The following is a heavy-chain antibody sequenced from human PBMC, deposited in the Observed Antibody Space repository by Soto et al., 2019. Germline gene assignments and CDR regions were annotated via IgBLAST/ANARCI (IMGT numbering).Heavy chain of an antibody. CDR1: GFTFSSYA. CDR2: ISGSGGST. V-gene: IGHV3-23*01. J-gene: IGHJ6*02. D-gene: IGHD1-26*01. CDR3: AKGRVGASHYYGMDV. Sequence: GALRLSCAASGFTFSSYAMSWVRQAPGKGLEWVSAISGSGGSTYYADSVKGRFTISRDNSKNTLYLQMNSLRAEDTAVYYCAKGRVGASHYYGMDVWGQGTTVTVSS.